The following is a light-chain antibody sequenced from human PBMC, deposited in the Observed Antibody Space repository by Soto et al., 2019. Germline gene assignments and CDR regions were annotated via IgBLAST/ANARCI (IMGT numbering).Light chain of an antibody. J-gene: IGKJ2*01. Sequence: DIQMTQSPSSLSASVGDRVTITCRTSQSITNYLNWYQQKPGKAPKLLIYAASTLQSGVPSRFSGSGSGTDFTLTISRLQPGDFASYYCQQTYTSPLYTFGQGTKLEIK. CDR1: QSITNY. CDR2: AAS. V-gene: IGKV1-39*01. CDR3: QQTYTSPLYT.